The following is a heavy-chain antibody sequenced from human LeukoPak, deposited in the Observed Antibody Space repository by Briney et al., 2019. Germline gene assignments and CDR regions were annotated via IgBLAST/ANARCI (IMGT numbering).Heavy chain of an antibody. V-gene: IGHV3-23*01. CDR2: ISDSGRPT. J-gene: IGHJ3*02. CDR1: GFTLSSYA. D-gene: IGHD4-17*01. CDR3: AKERGNGVRGAFDI. Sequence: GGSLRLSCAASGFTLSSYAMNWVGQARGKGVEGVSVISDSGRPTRYADTVHGRFPMSRDNSKKTLYLQMNSLSGEDTAVYYCAKERGNGVRGAFDIWGQGTMVTVSS.